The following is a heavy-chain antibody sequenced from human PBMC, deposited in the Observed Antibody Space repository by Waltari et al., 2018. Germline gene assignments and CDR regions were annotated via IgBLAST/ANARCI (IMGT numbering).Heavy chain of an antibody. CDR3: AREGGTSGYSGFFDT. D-gene: IGHD6-25*01. J-gene: IGHJ4*02. V-gene: IGHV3-30-3*01. Sequence: LVESGGGVVQPGRSLRLSCAAPGYTFSNTIIHWVRRTPGKGLEWVAAISYDGFSKYYADSVKGRFTIAADTSKTTVNLQLNSLTNEDTAVYYCAREGGTSGYSGFFDTWGPGTQVTVSS. CDR2: ISYDGFSK. CDR1: GYTFSNTI.